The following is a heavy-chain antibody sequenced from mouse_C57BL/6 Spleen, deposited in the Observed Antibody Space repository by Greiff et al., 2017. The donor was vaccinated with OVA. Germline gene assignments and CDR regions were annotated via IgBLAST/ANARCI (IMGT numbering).Heavy chain of an antibody. CDR1: GYTFTSYW. J-gene: IGHJ3*01. CDR3: ARGGSSQAWFAY. Sequence: VQLQQPGAELVKPGASVKLSCKASGYTFTSYWMQWVKQRPGQGLAWIGEIDPSDSYTNYNQKFKGKATFTVATSSRTACMQVSSLTSEDSAVDYCARGGSSQAWFAYWGQGTLVTVSA. V-gene: IGHV1-50*01. CDR2: IDPSDSYT. D-gene: IGHD1-1*01.